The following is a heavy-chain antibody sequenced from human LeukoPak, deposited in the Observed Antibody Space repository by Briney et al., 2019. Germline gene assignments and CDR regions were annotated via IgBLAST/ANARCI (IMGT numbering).Heavy chain of an antibody. CDR1: GYTFTSYY. CDR3: ARDLGATNYYYYYMDV. Sequence: ASVKVSCKASGYTFTSYYMHWVRQAPGQGLEWMGIINPSGGSTSYAQKFQGRVTMTRDMSTSTVYMELSSLRSEDTAVYYCARDLGATNYYYYYMDVWGKGTTVTVSS. D-gene: IGHD1-26*01. V-gene: IGHV1-46*01. J-gene: IGHJ6*03. CDR2: INPSGGST.